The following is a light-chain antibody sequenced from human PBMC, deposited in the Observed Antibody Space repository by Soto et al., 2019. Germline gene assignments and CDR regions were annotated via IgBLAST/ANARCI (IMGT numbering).Light chain of an antibody. CDR2: DLI. CDR1: SSDIGAYNY. J-gene: IGLJ2*01. Sequence: QSALTQPASVSGSPGQSITISCTGTSSDIGAYNYVSWYQHHPGKGPKLIIYDLIHRPSGVSTRFSGSKSGNTASLTISGLQAEDEADYYCSSFTITNTRGVFGGGTTLTVL. CDR3: SSFTITNTRGV. V-gene: IGLV2-14*03.